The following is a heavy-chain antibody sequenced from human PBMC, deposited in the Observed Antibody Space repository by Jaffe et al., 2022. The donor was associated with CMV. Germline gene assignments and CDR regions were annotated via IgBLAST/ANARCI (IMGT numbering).Heavy chain of an antibody. CDR3: ARAVYSSSSAWSVGLDY. J-gene: IGHJ4*02. CDR1: GYTFTSYY. CDR2: INPSGGST. D-gene: IGHD6-6*01. V-gene: IGHV1-46*01. Sequence: QVQLVQSGAEVKKPGASVKVSCKASGYTFTSYYMHWVRQAPGQGLEWMGIINPSGGSTSYAQKFQGRVTMTRDTSTSTVYMELSSLRSEDTAVYYCARAVYSSSSAWSVGLDYWGQGTLVTVSS.